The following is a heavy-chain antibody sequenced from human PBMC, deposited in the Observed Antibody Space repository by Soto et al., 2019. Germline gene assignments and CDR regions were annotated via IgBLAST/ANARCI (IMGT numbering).Heavy chain of an antibody. Sequence: QVQLVQSGAEVKKPGASVKVSCKTSDYTFSSYGITWLRQAPGQGLEWMGWISAYNGNTDYAQKFQGRVTMTRDTSTTTAYMELRSLTSDDTAIYFCAREGAVPTAIRPSSYFDYWGQGTLVTVSS. CDR3: AREGAVPTAIRPSSYFDY. V-gene: IGHV1-18*01. D-gene: IGHD2-2*01. J-gene: IGHJ4*02. CDR2: ISAYNGNT. CDR1: DYTFSSYG.